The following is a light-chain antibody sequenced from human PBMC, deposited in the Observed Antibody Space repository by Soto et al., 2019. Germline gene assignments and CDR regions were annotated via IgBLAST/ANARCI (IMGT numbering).Light chain of an antibody. Sequence: EIVMTQSPATLSVSPGDRATLSCRASQSVSSKLAWYQQKPGQAPRLLIYGASTRATGIPARFSGSGSGTDFTLTISSLQSEDFAIYYGQQYNNWPPITVGQGTRREIK. J-gene: IGKJ5*01. V-gene: IGKV3-15*01. CDR2: GAS. CDR3: QQYNNWPPIT. CDR1: QSVSSK.